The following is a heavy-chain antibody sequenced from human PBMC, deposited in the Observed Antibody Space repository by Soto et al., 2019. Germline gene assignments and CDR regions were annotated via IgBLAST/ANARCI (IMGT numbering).Heavy chain of an antibody. J-gene: IGHJ6*03. Sequence: SETLSLTCTVSGGSISSYYWSWIRQPPGKGLEWIGYIYYSGSTNYNPSLKSRVTISVDTSKNQFSLKLSSVTAADTAVYYCARNSGYDLYYYYYYMHVWGKGITVTVSS. CDR2: IYYSGST. CDR3: ARNSGYDLYYYYYYMHV. V-gene: IGHV4-59*01. CDR1: GGSISSYY. D-gene: IGHD5-12*01.